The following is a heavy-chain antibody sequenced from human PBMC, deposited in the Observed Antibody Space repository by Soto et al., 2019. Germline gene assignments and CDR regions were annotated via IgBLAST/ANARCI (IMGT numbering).Heavy chain of an antibody. V-gene: IGHV2-26*01. D-gene: IGHD3-10*01. J-gene: IGHJ5*02. CDR3: ARIYGSGINWFDP. Sequence: QVTLKESGPVLVKPTETLTLTCTVSGFSLSNARMGVSWIRQPPGKALEWLAHIFSNDEKSYSTSLKSRITISKDTPKIHGVLTMTKIDPFYPATYYCARIYGSGINWFDPWGQGTLGTVSS. CDR1: GFSLSNARMG. CDR2: IFSNDEK.